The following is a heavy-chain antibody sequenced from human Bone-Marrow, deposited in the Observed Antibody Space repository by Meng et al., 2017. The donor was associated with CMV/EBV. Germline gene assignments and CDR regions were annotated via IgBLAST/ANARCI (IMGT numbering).Heavy chain of an antibody. CDR3: AKDSIGWFDP. CDR1: GFTLSSYG. Sequence: LSCGASGFTLSSYGMHWVRQAPGKGLGWVAVIWYDGSNKYYADSVKGRFTISRDNSKNTLYLQMNSLRAEDTAVYYCAKDSIGWFDPWGQGTLVTVSS. CDR2: IWYDGSNK. V-gene: IGHV3-33*06. D-gene: IGHD2/OR15-2a*01. J-gene: IGHJ5*02.